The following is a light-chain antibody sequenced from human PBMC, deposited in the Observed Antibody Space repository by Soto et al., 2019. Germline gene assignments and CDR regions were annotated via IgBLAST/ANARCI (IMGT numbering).Light chain of an antibody. J-gene: IGKJ1*01. CDR2: SAS. CDR1: QGISSW. V-gene: IGKV1-12*01. Sequence: DIQMTQSPSSVSASVGDRVIITCRASQGISSWVAWYQQKPGRAPKLLIYSASTLQSGVPSRFSGYGSGTDFTLTISGLQPEDFAVYFCQQYGTSPPWTFGQGAKVDIK. CDR3: QQYGTSPPWT.